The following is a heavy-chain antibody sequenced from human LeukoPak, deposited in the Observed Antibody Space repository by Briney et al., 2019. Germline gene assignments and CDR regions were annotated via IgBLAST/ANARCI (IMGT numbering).Heavy chain of an antibody. V-gene: IGHV3-23*01. CDR1: GFTFRMYA. CDR3: ATSMVRGLMPYYYYAMDV. D-gene: IGHD3-10*01. Sequence: GESLRLSCAASGFTFRMYAMTWVRQALGKGLEWVSTISGGVGSTYYADSVKGRFTISRDNSKNTVYLQLNSLRADDTAVFYCATSMVRGLMPYYYYAMDVWGQGTTVTVSS. CDR2: ISGGVGST. J-gene: IGHJ6*02.